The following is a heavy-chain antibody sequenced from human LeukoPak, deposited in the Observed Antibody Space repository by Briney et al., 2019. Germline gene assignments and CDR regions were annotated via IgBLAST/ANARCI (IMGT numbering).Heavy chain of an antibody. CDR1: GFTVSSNY. D-gene: IGHD5-18*01. J-gene: IGHJ4*02. V-gene: IGHV3-66*01. CDR2: IYSGGST. CDR3: ARGRYSYGLFDY. Sequence: GGSLRLSCAASGFTVSSNYMSWVRQAPGKGLEWVSVIYSGGSTYYADSVKGRFTISRDNSKNTLYLQMGSLRAEDMAVYYCARGRYSYGLFDYWGQGTLVTVSS.